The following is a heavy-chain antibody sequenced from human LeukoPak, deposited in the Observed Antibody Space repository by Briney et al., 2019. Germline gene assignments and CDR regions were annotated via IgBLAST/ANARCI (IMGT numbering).Heavy chain of an antibody. V-gene: IGHV4-30-2*01. Sequence: PSETLSLTCAVSGGSISSSVYSWSWIRQPPGKGLEWIGYIYHSGSTYYNPSLKSRVTISMDKSKNQLSLKLNFVTAADTAVYYCARDRGGYTYSHDYWGQGTLVTVSS. D-gene: IGHD5-18*01. CDR1: GGSISSSVYS. CDR2: IYHSGST. CDR3: ARDRGGYTYSHDY. J-gene: IGHJ4*02.